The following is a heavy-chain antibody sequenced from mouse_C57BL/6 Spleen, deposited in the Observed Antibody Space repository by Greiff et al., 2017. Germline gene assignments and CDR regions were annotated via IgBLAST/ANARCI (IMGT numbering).Heavy chain of an antibody. CDR1: GYTFTSYG. D-gene: IGHD1-1*01. Sequence: QVQLKQSGAELARPGASVKLSCKASGYTFTSYGISWVKQRTGQGLEWIGEIYPRSGNTYYNEKFKGKATLTADKSSSTAYMELRSLTSEDSAVYFCARMNYGSSPWYFDYWGQGTTLTVSS. CDR2: IYPRSGNT. CDR3: ARMNYGSSPWYFDY. V-gene: IGHV1-81*01. J-gene: IGHJ2*01.